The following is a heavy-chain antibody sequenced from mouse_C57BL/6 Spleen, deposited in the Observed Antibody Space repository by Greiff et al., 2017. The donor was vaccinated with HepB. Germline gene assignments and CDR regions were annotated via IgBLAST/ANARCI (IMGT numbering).Heavy chain of an antibody. CDR3: ARSRDSNYVAWFAY. CDR2: IDPSDSET. Sequence: VQLQQPGAELVRPGSSVKLSCKASGYTFTSYWMHWVKQRPIQGLEWIGNIDPSDSETHYNQKFKDKATLTVDKSSSTAYMQLSSLTSEDSAVYYGARSRDSNYVAWFAYWGQGTLVTVSA. CDR1: GYTFTSYW. J-gene: IGHJ3*01. V-gene: IGHV1-52*01. D-gene: IGHD2-5*01.